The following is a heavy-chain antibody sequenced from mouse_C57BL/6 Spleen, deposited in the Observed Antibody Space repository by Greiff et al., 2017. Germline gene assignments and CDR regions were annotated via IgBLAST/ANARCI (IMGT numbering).Heavy chain of an antibody. CDR2: IYPGSGNT. D-gene: IGHD2-2*01. Sequence: VQLQESGAELVRPGASVKLSCKASGYTFTDYYINWVKQRPGQGLEWIARIYPGSGNTYYNEKFKGKATLTAEKSSSTAYMQLSSLTSEDSAVYFCARGGYDLYYAMDYWGQGTSVTVSS. CDR1: GYTFTDYY. J-gene: IGHJ4*01. V-gene: IGHV1-76*01. CDR3: ARGGYDLYYAMDY.